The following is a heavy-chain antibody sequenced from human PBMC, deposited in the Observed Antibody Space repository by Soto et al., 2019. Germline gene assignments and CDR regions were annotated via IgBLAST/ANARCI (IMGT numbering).Heavy chain of an antibody. D-gene: IGHD6-13*01. CDR1: GFTFSSYA. Sequence: GGSLRLSCEVSGFTFSSYAVNWVRQAPGKGLEWVSAISGNGGSTYYADSVKGRFTISRDNSKNTLYLQMSSLRAEDTAMYYCVQTASWYIGYAMDVWGQGTTVTVSS. J-gene: IGHJ6*02. CDR3: VQTASWYIGYAMDV. V-gene: IGHV3-64D*06. CDR2: ISGNGGST.